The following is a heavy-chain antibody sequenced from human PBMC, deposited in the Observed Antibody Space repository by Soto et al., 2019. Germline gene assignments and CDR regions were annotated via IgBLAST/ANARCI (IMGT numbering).Heavy chain of an antibody. D-gene: IGHD6-19*01. Sequence: SETLSLTCAVYGGSFSGYYWSWIRQPPGKGLEWIGEINHSGSTNYNPSLKSRVTISVDTSKNQFSLKLRSVTAADTAVYYCARGRISQWLVRTFDYWDPGTLVTVSS. V-gene: IGHV4-34*01. J-gene: IGHJ4*02. CDR3: ARGRISQWLVRTFDY. CDR2: INHSGST. CDR1: GGSFSGYY.